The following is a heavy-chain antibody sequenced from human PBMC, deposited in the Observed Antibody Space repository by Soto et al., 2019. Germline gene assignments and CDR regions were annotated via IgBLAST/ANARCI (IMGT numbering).Heavy chain of an antibody. CDR2: INPSGGST. Sequence: QVQLVQSGAEVKKPGASVKVSCKASGYTFTSYYMHWVRQAPGQGLEWMGIINPSGGSTIYAQKFQARVTMTRDTSTSTVYMRLSSLRSEDTAVYYCARSIAHMSTTAWGQGTLVTVSS. CDR1: GYTFTSYY. D-gene: IGHD1-1*01. CDR3: ARSIAHMSTTA. V-gene: IGHV1-46*01. J-gene: IGHJ5*02.